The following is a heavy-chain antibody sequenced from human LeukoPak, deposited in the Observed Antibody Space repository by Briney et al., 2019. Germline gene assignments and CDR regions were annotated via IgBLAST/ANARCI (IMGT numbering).Heavy chain of an antibody. CDR2: ISSSSSYI. J-gene: IGHJ5*02. D-gene: IGHD3-3*01. CDR3: ARDWSLYDFWSGYSNGYNWFDP. Sequence: GGTLRLSCAASGFTFSSYSMNWVRQAPAKGLEWVSSISSSSSYIYYADSVKGRFTISRDNAKNSLYLQMNSLRAEDTAVYYCARDWSLYDFWSGYSNGYNWFDPWGQGTLVTVSS. CDR1: GFTFSSYS. V-gene: IGHV3-21*01.